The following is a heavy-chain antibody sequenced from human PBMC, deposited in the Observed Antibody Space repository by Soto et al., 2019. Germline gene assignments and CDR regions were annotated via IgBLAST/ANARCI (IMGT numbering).Heavy chain of an antibody. CDR1: GFTFSDYA. V-gene: IGHV3-23*01. D-gene: IGHD6-19*01. CDR3: AKASSAWYGSKNYYFDS. J-gene: IGHJ4*02. Sequence: EVHLSESGGGVVQPGGSLRLSCVVSGFTFSDYAMDWVRQAPGKGLEWVSEISATGSTTNYADSVKGRYTISRDNSNNSLYLQMTNRRAEDTAMFYCAKASSAWYGSKNYYFDSWGQGALVTVSS. CDR2: ISATGSTT.